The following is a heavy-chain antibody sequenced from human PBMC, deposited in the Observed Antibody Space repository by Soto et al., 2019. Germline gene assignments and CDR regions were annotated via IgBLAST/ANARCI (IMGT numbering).Heavy chain of an antibody. CDR3: ATSQGSSTSLEIYYYYYYGMDV. CDR2: IIPIPGTA. J-gene: IGHJ6*02. V-gene: IGHV1-69*01. D-gene: IGHD2-2*01. CDR1: GGTFGSYA. Sequence: QVQLVQSGAEVKKPGSSVKVSCKASGGTFGSYAISWVRQAPGQGLEWMGGIIPIPGTANYAQKFQGRVTIAADESTSTAYRELSSLRSEDTAVYYCATSQGSSTSLEIYYYYYYGMDVWGQGTTVTVSS.